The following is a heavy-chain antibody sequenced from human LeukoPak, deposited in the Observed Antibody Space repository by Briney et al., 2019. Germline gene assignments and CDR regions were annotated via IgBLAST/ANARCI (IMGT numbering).Heavy chain of an antibody. Sequence: SETLSLTCTVSGGSISSSSYYWGWIRQPPGKGLEWIGSFFYSGSTYYNPSLKSRVTISVDTSKNQFSLKLSSVTAADTAVYYCAREDSWNDGGYFDYWGQGTLVTVSS. CDR1: GGSISSSSYY. J-gene: IGHJ4*02. CDR2: FFYSGST. D-gene: IGHD1-1*01. V-gene: IGHV4-39*07. CDR3: AREDSWNDGGYFDY.